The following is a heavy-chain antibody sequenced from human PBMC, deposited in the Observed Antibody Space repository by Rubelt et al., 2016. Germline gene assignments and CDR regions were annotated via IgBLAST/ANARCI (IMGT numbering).Heavy chain of an antibody. CDR3: ANRVTP. V-gene: IGHV4-59*01. Sequence: QLQLQESGPGQAKPSETLSLTCTVSGGSINSYYWSWIRQPPGKGLEWIGYIYYSGSTNSNPSLKSRLTISVDTSRNQFSLNLSAVTAADTAVYYCANRVTPWGQGTLVTVSS. CDR2: IYYSGST. CDR1: GGSINSYY. J-gene: IGHJ5*02.